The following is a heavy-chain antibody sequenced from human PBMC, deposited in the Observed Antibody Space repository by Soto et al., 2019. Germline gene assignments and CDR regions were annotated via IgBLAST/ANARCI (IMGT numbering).Heavy chain of an antibody. CDR1: GYTFTSYG. CDR3: ARDCSSANCPPHTSDS. Sequence: ASVKVSCKASGYTFTSYGISWVRQTPGQGLEWMGWISAYNGNTNYAQKLQGRVTMTTDTSTSTAYMELRSLRSDDTAVYYCARDCSSANCPPHTSDSWGQGTLVTVSS. V-gene: IGHV1-18*01. D-gene: IGHD2-2*01. J-gene: IGHJ4*02. CDR2: ISAYNGNT.